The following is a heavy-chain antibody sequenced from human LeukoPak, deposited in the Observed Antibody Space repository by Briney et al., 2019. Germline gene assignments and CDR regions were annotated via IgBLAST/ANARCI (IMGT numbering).Heavy chain of an antibody. D-gene: IGHD1-26*01. Sequence: QSGGSLRLSCAASGFTFSSYWMNWVRQAPGKGLEWVSYISSSGSTIYYADSVKGRFTISRDNAKNSLYLQMNSLRAEDTAVYYCARCLGGSYYAFGIWGQGTMVTVSS. CDR2: ISSSGSTI. J-gene: IGHJ3*02. CDR3: ARCLGGSYYAFGI. CDR1: GFTFSSYW. V-gene: IGHV3-48*04.